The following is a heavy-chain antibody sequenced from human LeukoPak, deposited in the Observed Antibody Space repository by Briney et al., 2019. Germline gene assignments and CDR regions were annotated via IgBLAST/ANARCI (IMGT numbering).Heavy chain of an antibody. J-gene: IGHJ4*02. D-gene: IGHD1-26*01. V-gene: IGHV4-59*01. Sequence: SETLSLTCTVSGGSISSYYWSWIRQPPGKGLEWIGYIYYSGSTNYNPSLKSRVTISVDTSKNQFSLKLSPVTAADTAVYYCARTRGGTYWYYFDYWGQGTLVTVSS. CDR1: GGSISSYY. CDR3: ARTRGGTYWYYFDY. CDR2: IYYSGST.